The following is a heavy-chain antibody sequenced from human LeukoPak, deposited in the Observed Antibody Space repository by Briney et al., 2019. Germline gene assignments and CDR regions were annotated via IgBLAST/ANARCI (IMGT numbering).Heavy chain of an antibody. J-gene: IGHJ4*02. V-gene: IGHV4-61*02. CDR3: ATYGAYCSSTSCYAAVDY. Sequence: SETLSLTCTVSGGSISSGSYYWSWIRQPAGKGLEWIGRIYTSGSTNYNPSLKSRVTISVDTSKNQFSLKLSSVTAADTAVYYCATYGAYCSSTSCYAAVDYWGQGTLVTVSS. CDR1: GGSISSGSYY. D-gene: IGHD2-2*01. CDR2: IYTSGST.